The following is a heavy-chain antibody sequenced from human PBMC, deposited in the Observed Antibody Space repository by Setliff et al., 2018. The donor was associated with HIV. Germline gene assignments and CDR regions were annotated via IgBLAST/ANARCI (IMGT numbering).Heavy chain of an antibody. D-gene: IGHD1-1*01. CDR3: ARERSLITVRRNFDS. CDR1: GGSFSSYF. CDR2: INHSGST. V-gene: IGHV4-34*01. J-gene: IGHJ4*02. Sequence: SETLSLTCAVYGGSFSSYFWSWIRQPPGKGLEWIGEINHSGSTNYNPSLKSRVTISVDTSKNQFSLKLSSVTAADTAVYYCARERSLITVRRNFDSWGQGTL.